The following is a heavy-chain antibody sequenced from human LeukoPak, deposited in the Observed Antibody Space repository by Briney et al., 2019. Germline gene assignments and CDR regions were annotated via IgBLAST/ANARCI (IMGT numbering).Heavy chain of an antibody. V-gene: IGHV3-9*01. CDR3: AKADIAHDY. CDR2: ISWNSGDM. D-gene: IGHD2-21*01. Sequence: PGRSLRLSCAASGFTFDEYAMHWVRRAPGKGLEWVSGISWNSGDMAYADSVKGRFTISRDNAKNSLYVQMNSLSPEDTAVYYCAKADIAHDYWGQGTLVTVSS. CDR1: GFTFDEYA. J-gene: IGHJ4*02.